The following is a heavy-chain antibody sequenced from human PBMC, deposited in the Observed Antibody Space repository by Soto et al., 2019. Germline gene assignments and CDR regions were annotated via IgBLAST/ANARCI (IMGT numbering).Heavy chain of an antibody. Sequence: SVKVSCRASGRTSSSYVISWVHQAPVQGREWMGGIIPIFGTANYAQKFQGRVTITADESTSTAYMELSSLRSEDTAVYYCALCTGPGSYYYGMDVWGQGTTVTVSS. CDR2: IIPIFGTA. CDR1: GRTSSSYV. J-gene: IGHJ6*02. D-gene: IGHD3-10*02. CDR3: ALCTGPGSYYYGMDV. V-gene: IGHV1-69*13.